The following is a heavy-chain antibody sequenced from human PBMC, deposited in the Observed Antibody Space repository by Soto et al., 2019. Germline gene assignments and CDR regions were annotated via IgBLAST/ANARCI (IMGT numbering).Heavy chain of an antibody. V-gene: IGHV4-59*12. Sequence: SETLSLTCTVSGGSISSYYWSWIRQPPGKGLEWIGYIYHSGSTYYNPSLKSRVTISVDRSKNQFSLKLSSVTAADTAVYYCARVGYYDSSGYAWYFDYWGQGTLVTVSS. CDR3: ARVGYYDSSGYAWYFDY. CDR1: GGSISSYY. J-gene: IGHJ4*02. CDR2: IYHSGST. D-gene: IGHD3-22*01.